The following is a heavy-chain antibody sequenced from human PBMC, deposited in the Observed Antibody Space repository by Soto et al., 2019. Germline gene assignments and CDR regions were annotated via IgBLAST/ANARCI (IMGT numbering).Heavy chain of an antibody. Sequence: SVKVSCRASGGTFSRYPIAWVRQAPGHGLEWMGQIIPIFGTISRAQNFQGRITITADESTSTAYMELSSLRSDDTAVYYCARPRTVAATKGYDYWGQGTLVTVSS. CDR3: ARPRTVAATKGYDY. D-gene: IGHD4-4*01. J-gene: IGHJ4*02. CDR1: GGTFSRYP. CDR2: IIPIFGTI. V-gene: IGHV1-69*13.